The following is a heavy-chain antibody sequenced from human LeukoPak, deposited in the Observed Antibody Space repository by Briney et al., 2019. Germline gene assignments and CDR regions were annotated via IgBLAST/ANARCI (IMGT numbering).Heavy chain of an antibody. CDR3: VKGGSSWYYYFDY. CDR2: IRYDGSNK. J-gene: IGHJ4*02. V-gene: IGHV3-30*02. CDR1: GFTFSSYG. Sequence: GGSLRLSCAASGFTFSSYGMHWVRQAPGKGLGWVAFIRYDGSNKYYADSVKGGFTISRDNSKNTLYLQMNSLRAEDTAVYYCVKGGSSWYYYFDYWGQGTLVTVSS. D-gene: IGHD6-13*01.